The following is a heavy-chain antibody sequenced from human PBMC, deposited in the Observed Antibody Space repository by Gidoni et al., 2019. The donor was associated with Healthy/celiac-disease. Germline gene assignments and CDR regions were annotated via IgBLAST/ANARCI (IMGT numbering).Heavy chain of an antibody. CDR1: GFTFDDYA. J-gene: IGHJ4*02. CDR2: ISCNSGSI. Sequence: EVQLVESGVGLVQPGRSLRLSCAASGFTFDDYAMHWVRPAPGKGLEWVSGISCNSGSIGYADSVKGRFTISRDNAKNSLYLQMNSLRAEDTVLYYCAKDRAVTTWKFFDYWGQGTLVTVSS. CDR3: AKDRAVTTWKFFDY. V-gene: IGHV3-9*01. D-gene: IGHD4-17*01.